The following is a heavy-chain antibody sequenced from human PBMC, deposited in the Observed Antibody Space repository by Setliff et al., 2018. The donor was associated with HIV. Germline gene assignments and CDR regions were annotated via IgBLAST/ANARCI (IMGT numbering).Heavy chain of an antibody. J-gene: IGHJ3*02. Sequence: SVKVSCKASGGTFSSYAISWVRQAPGQGLEWMGGIIPIFGTANYAQKFQGRVTITTDESTSTAYMELSSLRSEDAAVYYCARDRDYDSSHLDAFDIWGQGTMVTVSS. CDR1: GGTFSSYA. D-gene: IGHD3-22*01. CDR3: ARDRDYDSSHLDAFDI. V-gene: IGHV1-69*05. CDR2: IIPIFGTA.